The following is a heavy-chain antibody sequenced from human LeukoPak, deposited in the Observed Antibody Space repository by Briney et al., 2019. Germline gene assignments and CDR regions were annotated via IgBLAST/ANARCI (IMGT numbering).Heavy chain of an antibody. D-gene: IGHD3-3*01. CDR2: IRYDGSNK. J-gene: IGHJ4*02. Sequence: GGSLRLSCAASGFTFSSYGMHWVRQAPGKGLEWVAFIRYDGSNKYYADSVEGRFTISRDNSKNTLYLQMNSLRAEDTAVYYCAKDGRDFWSGYPTPYFDYWGQGTLVTVSS. CDR1: GFTFSSYG. CDR3: AKDGRDFWSGYPTPYFDY. V-gene: IGHV3-30*02.